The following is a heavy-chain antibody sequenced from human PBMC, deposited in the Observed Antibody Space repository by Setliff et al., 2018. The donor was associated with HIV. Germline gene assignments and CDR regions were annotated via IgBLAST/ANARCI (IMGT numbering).Heavy chain of an antibody. V-gene: IGHV4-4*08. Sequence: ASEILSLTCDVSGGSISDFYWSWIRQSPRWGLEWIGYVHTSGSSNYNLSLKSRATISVDTSTNQFSLKLTSLTAADTAVYYCVRGGTGWLRGLFDYWGRGILVTVSS. CDR1: GGSISDFY. CDR2: VHTSGSS. J-gene: IGHJ4*02. CDR3: VRGGTGWLRGLFDY. D-gene: IGHD5-12*01.